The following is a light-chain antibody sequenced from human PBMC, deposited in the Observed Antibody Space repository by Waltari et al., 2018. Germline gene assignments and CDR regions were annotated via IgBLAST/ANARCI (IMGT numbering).Light chain of an antibody. Sequence: QTVVTQEPSLSVSPGGTVTLTCVLTSGSLSTTSYATWSQQTPGPPPRTLVYKGRRRSAGCPGRYSRSILGTKAAPTITGARAGDESNFSCSIYMGSGIGGFGGGTKFTVL. CDR2: KGR. J-gene: IGLJ3*02. CDR1: SGSLSTTSY. V-gene: IGLV8-61*01. CDR3: SIYMGSGIGG.